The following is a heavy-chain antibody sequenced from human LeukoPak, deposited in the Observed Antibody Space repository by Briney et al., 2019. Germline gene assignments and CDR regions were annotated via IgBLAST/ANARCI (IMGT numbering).Heavy chain of an antibody. CDR1: GGSISSYY. D-gene: IGHD5-12*01. CDR3: ARARGGWLRLRGQNWFDP. Sequence: SETLSLTCTVSGGSISSYYWSWIRQPPGKGLEWIGYIYYSGSTNYNPSLKSRVTISVDTSKNQFSLKLSSVTAADTAVYYCARARGGWLRLRGQNWFDPWGQRTLVTVSS. J-gene: IGHJ5*02. V-gene: IGHV4-59*01. CDR2: IYYSGST.